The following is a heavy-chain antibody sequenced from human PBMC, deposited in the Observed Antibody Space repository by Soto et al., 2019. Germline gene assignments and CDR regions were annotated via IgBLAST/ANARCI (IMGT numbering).Heavy chain of an antibody. CDR2: INPNSGGT. CDR3: AAARITMIVVVSPYWYFDL. Sequence: ASVKVSCKASGYTFTDYYMHWVRQAPGQGLEWMGWINPNSGGTNYAQKFQGRVTMTRDTSISTAYMELRRLRSDDTAVYYCAAARITMIVVVSPYWYFDLWGRGTLVTVSS. J-gene: IGHJ2*01. CDR1: GYTFTDYY. D-gene: IGHD3-22*01. V-gene: IGHV1-2*02.